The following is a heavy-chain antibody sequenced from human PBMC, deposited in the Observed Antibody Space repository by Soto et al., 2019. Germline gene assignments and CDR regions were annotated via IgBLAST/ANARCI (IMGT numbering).Heavy chain of an antibody. CDR2: IIPILGIA. CDR3: ARELYSSSPKEVHDYYYYYMDV. Sequence: ASVKVSCKASGGTFSSYTISWVRQAPGQGLEWMGRIIPILGIANYAQKFQGRVTITADKSTSTAYMELSSLRSEDTAVYYCARELYSSSPKEVHDYYYYYMDVWGKGTTVTVSS. J-gene: IGHJ6*03. V-gene: IGHV1-69*04. CDR1: GGTFSSYT. D-gene: IGHD6-6*01.